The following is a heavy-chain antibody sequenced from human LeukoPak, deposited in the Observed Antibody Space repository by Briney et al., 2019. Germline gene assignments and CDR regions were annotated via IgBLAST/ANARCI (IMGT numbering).Heavy chain of an antibody. CDR3: ARDMTGVAAHY. D-gene: IGHD2-15*01. Sequence: GGSLRLSCAASGFTFSSYSMNWVRQAPGKGLEWVSSISSSSSYIYYANSVKGRFTIYRDNAKNSLYLQMNSLRAEDTAVYYCARDMTGVAAHYWGQGTLVTVSS. J-gene: IGHJ4*02. CDR2: ISSSSSYI. CDR1: GFTFSSYS. V-gene: IGHV3-21*01.